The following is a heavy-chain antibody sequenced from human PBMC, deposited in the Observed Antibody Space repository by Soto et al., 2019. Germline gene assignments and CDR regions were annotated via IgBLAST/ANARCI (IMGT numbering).Heavy chain of an antibody. V-gene: IGHV4-34*01. D-gene: IGHD2-15*01. CDR2: INHSGST. J-gene: IGHJ4*02. CDR3: ARVGYCSGGSCSNASYYYDY. Sequence: PSETLSLTCAVYGGSFSGYYWSWIRQPPGKGLEWIGEINHSGSTNYNPSLKSRVTISVDTSKNQFSLKLSSATAADTAVYYCARVGYCSGGSCSNASYYYDYWGQGTLVTVSS. CDR1: GGSFSGYY.